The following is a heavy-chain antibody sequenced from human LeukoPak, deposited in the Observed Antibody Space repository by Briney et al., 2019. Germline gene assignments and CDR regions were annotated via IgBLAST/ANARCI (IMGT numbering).Heavy chain of an antibody. V-gene: IGHV3-21*01. J-gene: IGHJ6*02. Sequence: PGGSLRLSCAASGLTFSSYSMNWVRQAPGKGLEWVSSISSSSSYIYYADSVKGRFTISRDNAKNSLYLQMNSLRAEDTAVYYCARDSRVRGVHHYYYYGMDVWGQGTTVTVSS. CDR1: GLTFSSYS. CDR2: ISSSSSYI. D-gene: IGHD3-10*01. CDR3: ARDSRVRGVHHYYYYGMDV.